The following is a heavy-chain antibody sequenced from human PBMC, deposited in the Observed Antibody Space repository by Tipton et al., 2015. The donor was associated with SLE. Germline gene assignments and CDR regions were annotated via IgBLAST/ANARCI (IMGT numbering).Heavy chain of an antibody. CDR3: ARGTNDFWSAYTQNYYFDS. J-gene: IGHJ4*02. Sequence: SLRLSCAASGFTFSSYWMSWVRQAPGKGLEWVANIKQDGSEQLYADSMKGRYTISRDNAKNSLFLHMNSLRVEDTAVYYCARGTNDFWSAYTQNYYFDSWGQGALVTVSS. D-gene: IGHD3-3*01. CDR2: IKQDGSEQ. CDR1: GFTFSSYW. V-gene: IGHV3-7*04.